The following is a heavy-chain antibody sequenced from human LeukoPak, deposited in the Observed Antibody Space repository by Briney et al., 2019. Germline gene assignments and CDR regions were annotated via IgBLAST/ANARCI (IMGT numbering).Heavy chain of an antibody. J-gene: IGHJ6*02. CDR1: GDMISTYS. CDR3: ARGQDIVLMVYASPMDV. Sequence: ASVKVSCKASGDMISTYSIGWVRQAPGQGLEWMGWISAYNGDTNYAQKLQGRVTMTTDTSTSTAYMGLRSLRSDDTAVYYCARGQDIVLMVYASPMDVWGQGTTVTVSS. D-gene: IGHD2-8*01. CDR2: ISAYNGDT. V-gene: IGHV1-18*01.